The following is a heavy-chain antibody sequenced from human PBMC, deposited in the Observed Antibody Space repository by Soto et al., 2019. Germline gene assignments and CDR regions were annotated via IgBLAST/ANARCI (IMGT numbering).Heavy chain of an antibody. CDR3: ASWARYRSGWPKYYYYGMDV. Sequence: QVQLVQSGAEVKKPGSSVKVSCKASGGTFSSYAISWVRQAPGQGLEWMGGIIPIFGTANYAQKFQGRVTITADESTSTAYMELSSLRSEDTAVYYCASWARYRSGWPKYYYYGMDVWGQGTTVTVSS. D-gene: IGHD6-19*01. V-gene: IGHV1-69*01. CDR2: IIPIFGTA. J-gene: IGHJ6*02. CDR1: GGTFSSYA.